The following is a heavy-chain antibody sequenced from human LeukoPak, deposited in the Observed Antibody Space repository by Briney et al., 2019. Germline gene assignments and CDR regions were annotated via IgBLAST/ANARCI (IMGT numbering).Heavy chain of an antibody. CDR2: ISGSGGST. CDR1: GFTFSNYA. D-gene: IGHD4-17*01. J-gene: IGHJ4*02. CDR3: AKDDYDDYFTPDY. Sequence: GGSLRLSCVASGFTFSNYAMSWVRQAPGKGLEWVSAISGSGGSTYYADSVKGRFTVSRDNSKNTLYLQMNSLRAEDTAVYYCAKDDYDDYFTPDYWGQGTLVTVSS. V-gene: IGHV3-23*01.